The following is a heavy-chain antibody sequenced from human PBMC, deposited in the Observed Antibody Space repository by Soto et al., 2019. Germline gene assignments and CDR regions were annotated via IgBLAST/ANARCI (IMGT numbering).Heavy chain of an antibody. CDR3: ASMTTVTRRAEYFQH. J-gene: IGHJ1*01. CDR2: IYHSGST. V-gene: IGHV4-30-2*01. CDR1: GGSISSGGYS. D-gene: IGHD4-17*01. Sequence: AVSGGSISSGGYSWSWIRQPPGKGLEWIGYIYHSGSTYYNPSLKSRVTISVDRSKNQFSLKLSSVTAADTAVYYCASMTTVTRRAEYFQHWGQGTLVTVSS.